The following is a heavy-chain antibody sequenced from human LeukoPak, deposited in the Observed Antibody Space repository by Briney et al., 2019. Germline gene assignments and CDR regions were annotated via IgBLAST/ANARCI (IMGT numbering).Heavy chain of an antibody. CDR3: AREDVVVDS. V-gene: IGHV4-4*07. CDR1: GASMSSYY. J-gene: IGHJ4*02. D-gene: IGHD2-15*01. CDR2: IYISGNT. Sequence: SETLSLTCTVSGASMSSYYWTWFRQPAGKGLEWIGHIYISGNTNYNPSLKSRVTMSRDTSKNQFSLKLSSVTAAVTAVYYCAREDVVVDSWGQGILVTVSS.